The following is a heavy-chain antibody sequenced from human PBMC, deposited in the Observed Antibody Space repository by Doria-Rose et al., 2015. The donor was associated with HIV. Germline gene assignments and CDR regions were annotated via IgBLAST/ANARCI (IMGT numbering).Heavy chain of an antibody. CDR3: ARIKSSRWYHKYYFDF. J-gene: IGHJ4*02. D-gene: IGHD6-13*01. V-gene: IGHV2-26*01. CDR1: GVSLSSPGMG. CDR2: IFSDDDR. Sequence: VTLKESGPVLVKPTETLTLTCTVSGVSLSSPGMGVSWIRQPPGKALEWLANIFSDDDRSYHTSLKSRLTIARGTSKSQVVLTMTDMDPVDTATYYCARIKSSRWYHKYYFDFWGQGTLVIVSA.